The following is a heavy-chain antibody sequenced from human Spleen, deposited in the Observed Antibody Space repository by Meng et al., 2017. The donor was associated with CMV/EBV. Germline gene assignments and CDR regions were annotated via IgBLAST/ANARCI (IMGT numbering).Heavy chain of an antibody. J-gene: IGHJ3*02. V-gene: IGHV3-73*01. D-gene: IGHD2-2*01. CDR2: IRSKANSYAT. CDR3: TSIPEDIVVVPAAIDDAFDI. Sequence: GESLKISCAASGFTFSGSAMHWVRQASGKGLEWVGRIRSKANSYATAYAASVKGRFTISRDDSKNTAYLQMNSLKTEDTAVYYCTSIPEDIVVVPAAIDDAFDIWGQGTMVTV. CDR1: GFTFSGSA.